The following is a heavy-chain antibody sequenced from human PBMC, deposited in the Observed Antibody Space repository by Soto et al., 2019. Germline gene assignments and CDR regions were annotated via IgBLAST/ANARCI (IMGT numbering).Heavy chain of an antibody. CDR1: DGSISSGGYY. Sequence: SEPLSVPWTVSDGSISSGGYYWICNRQHPGKGLEWIGYIYYSGSTYYNPSLKSRVTISVDTSKNQFSLKLSSVTAADTAVYYCAGGSSWYYFDYWGQGTLVTVSS. J-gene: IGHJ4*02. CDR3: AGGSSWYYFDY. V-gene: IGHV4-31*02. D-gene: IGHD6-13*01. CDR2: IYYSGST.